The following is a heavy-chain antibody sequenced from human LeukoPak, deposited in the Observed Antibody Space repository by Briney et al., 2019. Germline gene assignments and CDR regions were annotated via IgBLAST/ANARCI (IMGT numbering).Heavy chain of an antibody. V-gene: IGHV4-39*07. Sequence: SETLSLTCTVSGGSISSSVYYWGWIRQPPGKGLEWIGSIYYSGSTYYNPSLKSRVTISVDTSKNQFSLKLSSVTAADTAVYYCATPTSTPGAFDIWGQGTMVTVSS. CDR1: GGSISSSVYY. J-gene: IGHJ3*02. CDR3: ATPTSTPGAFDI. CDR2: IYYSGST.